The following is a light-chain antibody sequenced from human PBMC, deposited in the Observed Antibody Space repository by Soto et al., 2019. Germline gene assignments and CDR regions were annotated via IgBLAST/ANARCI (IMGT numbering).Light chain of an antibody. Sequence: EVVMTQSPATLSVSPGDSVTLSCRASQSVSSNLAWYQQRPGQAPRLLIYAASARATGIPARFSGSGSGTDYTLTISSLQSEDFAVYYCQQHNNWPPWTFGQGTKVEIK. J-gene: IGKJ1*01. CDR3: QQHNNWPPWT. CDR1: QSVSSN. V-gene: IGKV3-15*01. CDR2: AAS.